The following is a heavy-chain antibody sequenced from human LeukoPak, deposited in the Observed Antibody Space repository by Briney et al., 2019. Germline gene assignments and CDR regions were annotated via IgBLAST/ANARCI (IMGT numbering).Heavy chain of an antibody. J-gene: IGHJ4*02. CDR2: IYSGGST. CDR3: AKTHDY. V-gene: IGHV3-66*02. Sequence: GGSLRPSCSASGFTVSSHYMSWVRQAPGKGLEWVSVIYSGGSTYYADSVKGRFTISRDNSKNTLYLQMNSLRTEDTAVYYCAKTHDYRGQGTLVTVSS. CDR1: GFTVSSHY.